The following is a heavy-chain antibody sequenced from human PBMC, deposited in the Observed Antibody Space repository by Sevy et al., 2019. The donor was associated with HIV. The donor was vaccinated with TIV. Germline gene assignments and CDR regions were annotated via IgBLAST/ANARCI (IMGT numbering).Heavy chain of an antibody. Sequence: GGSLRLSCVASGFTFNNFWMAWVRQAPGKGLEWFANIKPDGSESNHVGSVKGRFTISGDNAKNSLYLQMNSLTAEDTAVYYCARDVGGRYFDYWGQGTLVTVSS. CDR2: IKPDGSES. CDR1: GFTFNNFW. J-gene: IGHJ4*01. V-gene: IGHV3-7*03. D-gene: IGHD3-16*01. CDR3: ARDVGGRYFDY.